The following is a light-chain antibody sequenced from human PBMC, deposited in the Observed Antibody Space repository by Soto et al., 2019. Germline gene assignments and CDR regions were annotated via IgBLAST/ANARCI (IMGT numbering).Light chain of an antibody. CDR1: ISDVGGYNY. V-gene: IGLV2-14*01. CDR2: EVS. J-gene: IGLJ1*01. CDR3: SSYTTSTTYV. Sequence: QSVLTQPASVSGSPGQSITISCTGTISDVGGYNYVSWYQQHPGKAPKLMIYEVSNRPSGVSDRFSGSKSGNTASLTISGLQAEDEADYSCSSYTTSTTYVFGTGTKVTVL.